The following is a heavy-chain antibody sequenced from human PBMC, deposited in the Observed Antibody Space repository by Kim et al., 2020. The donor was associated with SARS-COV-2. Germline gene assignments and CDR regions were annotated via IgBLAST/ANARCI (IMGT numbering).Heavy chain of an antibody. D-gene: IGHD6-6*01. V-gene: IGHV4-34*01. CDR3: ARVGERVADSSSSRGGRASDY. CDR2: INHSGST. CDR1: GGSFSGYY. J-gene: IGHJ4*02. Sequence: SETLSLTCAVYGGSFSGYYWSWIRQPPGKGLEWIGEINHSGSTNYNPSLKSRVTISVDTSKNQFSLKLSSVTAADTAVYYCARVGERVADSSSSRGGRASDYWGQGTLVTVSS.